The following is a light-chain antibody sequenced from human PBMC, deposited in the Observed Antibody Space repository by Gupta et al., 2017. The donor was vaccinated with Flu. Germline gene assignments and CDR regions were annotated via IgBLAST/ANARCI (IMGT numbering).Light chain of an antibody. J-gene: IGKJ1*01. CDR1: QRVSSN. Sequence: EIVMTKSPATLSVSQGERAALSCRSSQRVSSNLAWYQQKRGQAPRLLIYGASTRATGMPDRFSGSGSGTNFTLTISSLQSEDFAVDYCQQYNNWPPWTFGQGTKVEIK. CDR2: GAS. V-gene: IGKV3-15*01. CDR3: QQYNNWPPWT.